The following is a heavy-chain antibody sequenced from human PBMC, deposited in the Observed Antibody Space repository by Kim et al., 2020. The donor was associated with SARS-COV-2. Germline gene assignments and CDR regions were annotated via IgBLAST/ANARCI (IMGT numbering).Heavy chain of an antibody. Sequence: SVKGRFTIARDNSKNTLYLQMNSLRAEDTAVYYCANLDSGAYYYYYGMDVWGQGTTVTVSS. V-gene: IGHV3-23*01. CDR3: ANLDSGAYYYYYGMDV. D-gene: IGHD5-12*01. J-gene: IGHJ6*02.